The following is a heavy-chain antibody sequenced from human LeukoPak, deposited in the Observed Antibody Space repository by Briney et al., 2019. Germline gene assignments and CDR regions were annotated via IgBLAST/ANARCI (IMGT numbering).Heavy chain of an antibody. CDR3: AIVEYYYDSSGYYGYAFDI. CDR1: GCSISSGGYY. D-gene: IGHD3-22*01. Sequence: SQTLSLTCTVSGCSISSGGYYWSWIRQHPGQDLEWIVHIYYSGITYYNPSLKSRVTISVDTSKNQFSLKLSSVTAADTAVYYCAIVEYYYDSSGYYGYAFDIWGQGTMVTVSS. V-gene: IGHV4-31*03. J-gene: IGHJ3*02. CDR2: IYYSGIT.